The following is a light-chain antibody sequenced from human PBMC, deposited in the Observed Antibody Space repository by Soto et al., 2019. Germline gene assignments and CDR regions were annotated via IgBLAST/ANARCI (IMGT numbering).Light chain of an antibody. Sequence: QSALTQPRSVSGSPGQSVTISCTGTSNDVGYYNYVSWYQQHPGKGPKLLIYDVYKQPSGVPARFSGSKSGNTASLTISGLQAEDEADYHCCSEAGSYTLLFGGGTKLTVL. CDR3: CSEAGSYTLL. CDR1: SNDVGYYNY. CDR2: DVY. V-gene: IGLV2-11*01. J-gene: IGLJ2*01.